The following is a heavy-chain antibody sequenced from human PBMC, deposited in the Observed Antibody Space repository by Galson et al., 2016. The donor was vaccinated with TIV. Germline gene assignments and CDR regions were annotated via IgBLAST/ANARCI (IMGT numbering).Heavy chain of an antibody. CDR1: GYTFSKYG. D-gene: IGHD3-22*01. Sequence: SVKVSCKASGYTFSKYGISWVRQAPGQGLEWVGWIGANSGDRNSAQKLQGRVTLATDTSTSTAYMELRSLRSDDTAVYYCARDRGSMTMILVADYYYAMDVWGQGTTVTVSS. J-gene: IGHJ6*02. V-gene: IGHV1-18*01. CDR2: IGANSGDR. CDR3: ARDRGSMTMILVADYYYAMDV.